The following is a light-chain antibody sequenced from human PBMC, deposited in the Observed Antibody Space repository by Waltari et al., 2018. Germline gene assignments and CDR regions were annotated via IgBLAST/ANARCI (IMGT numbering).Light chain of an antibody. CDR2: EVS. J-gene: IGLJ2*01. Sequence: QSALTQPASVSGSPGQSITISCTGTSRHVGCYTYVSLYQQHPGKAPKLMIYEVSNRPSGVSNRFSGSKSGNTASLTISGLQAEDEADYYCSSYTSSSTLVVFGGGTKLTVL. V-gene: IGLV2-14*01. CDR1: SRHVGCYTY. CDR3: SSYTSSSTLVV.